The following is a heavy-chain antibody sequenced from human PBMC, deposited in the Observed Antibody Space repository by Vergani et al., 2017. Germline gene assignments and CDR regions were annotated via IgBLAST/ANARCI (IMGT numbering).Heavy chain of an antibody. CDR2: IHPADSAS. CDR1: GYSFTNYW. Sequence: EVQQVQSGAEVKKPGESLKISCQISGYSFTNYWIGWVRQMPGKGLEWMGIIHPADSASRYSPPFQGHVTISVDKSISTAYLQRSSLRASDSAMYYCARLYGRDSSGSKYFDYWGQGTLVTVSS. V-gene: IGHV5-51*01. J-gene: IGHJ4*02. CDR3: ARLYGRDSSGSKYFDY. D-gene: IGHD3-22*01.